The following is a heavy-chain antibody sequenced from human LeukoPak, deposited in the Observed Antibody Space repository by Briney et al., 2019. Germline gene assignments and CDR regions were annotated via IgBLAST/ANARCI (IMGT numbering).Heavy chain of an antibody. Sequence: ASVKVSCKASGGTFSSYAISWVRQAPGQGLEWMGWMNPNIGNTDYAQKFQGRVTMTRNSSISTAYMELSSLRSEDTAVYYCARESIVLGTFDYWGQGTLVSVSS. D-gene: IGHD6-13*01. CDR3: ARESIVLGTFDY. CDR2: MNPNIGNT. CDR1: GGTFSSYA. V-gene: IGHV1-8*02. J-gene: IGHJ4*02.